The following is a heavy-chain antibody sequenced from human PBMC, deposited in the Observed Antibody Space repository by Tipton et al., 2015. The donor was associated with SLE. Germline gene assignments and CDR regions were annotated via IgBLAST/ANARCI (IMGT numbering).Heavy chain of an antibody. CDR2: IYYSGST. D-gene: IGHD4-23*01. Sequence: PGLVKPSETLSLTCSVSGGSISSSSYYWGWIRQAPGKGLEWLGSIYYSGSTYDNPSLNSRVSMSIDTSKNQFSLRLKSVTAADTAVYFCARGRDLPGDYGGFDSFDIWGQGTMVTVSS. J-gene: IGHJ3*02. V-gene: IGHV4-39*07. CDR3: ARGRDLPGDYGGFDSFDI. CDR1: GGSISSSSYY.